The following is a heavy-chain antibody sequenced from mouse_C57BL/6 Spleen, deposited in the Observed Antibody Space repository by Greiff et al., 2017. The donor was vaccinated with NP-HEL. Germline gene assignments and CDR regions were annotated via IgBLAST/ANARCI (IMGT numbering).Heavy chain of an antibody. V-gene: IGHV14-4*01. Sequence: VQLKQSGAELVRPGASVKLSCTASGFNIKDDYMHWVKQRPEQGLEWIGWIDPENGDTEYASKFQGKATITADTSSNTAYLQLSSLTSEDTAVYYCTTPRSSFAYWGQGTLVTVSA. CDR1: GFNIKDDY. J-gene: IGHJ3*01. CDR2: IDPENGDT. D-gene: IGHD1-1*01. CDR3: TTPRSSFAY.